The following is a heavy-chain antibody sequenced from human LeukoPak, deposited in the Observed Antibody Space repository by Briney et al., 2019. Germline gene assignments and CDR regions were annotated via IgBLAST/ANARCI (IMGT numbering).Heavy chain of an antibody. D-gene: IGHD4-17*01. CDR2: VYYSGST. CDR1: GGSISSSSYY. J-gene: IGHJ4*02. Sequence: SETLSLTCTVSGGSISSSSYYWGWIRQPPGKGLEWIGSVYYSGSTYYNPSLKSRVTISVDTSKNQFSLKLSSVTAADTAVYYCARDWATVTELDYWGQGTLVTVSS. V-gene: IGHV4-39*02. CDR3: ARDWATVTELDY.